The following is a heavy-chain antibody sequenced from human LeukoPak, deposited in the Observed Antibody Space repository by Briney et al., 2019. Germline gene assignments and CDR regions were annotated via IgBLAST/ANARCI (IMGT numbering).Heavy chain of an antibody. D-gene: IGHD3-10*02. J-gene: IGHJ5*02. CDR3: VREDPMFGWLDP. Sequence: SETLSLTCAVSGDSVSNPIYSWSWIRQPPGRGLEWIGYIHHSGTTFYNPSLNSRGIISVDKSKNHFSLTLNSVTAADTAVYFCVREDPMFGWLDPWGQGILVTVSS. CDR1: GDSVSNPIYS. V-gene: IGHV4-30-2*01. CDR2: IHHSGTT.